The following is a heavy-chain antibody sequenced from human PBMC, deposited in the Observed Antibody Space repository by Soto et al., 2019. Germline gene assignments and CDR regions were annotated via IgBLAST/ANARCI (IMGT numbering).Heavy chain of an antibody. CDR3: ATNYYGSGSKNWSDP. V-gene: IGHV4-31*03. CDR1: GGSISSGGYY. J-gene: IGHJ5*02. D-gene: IGHD3-10*01. Sequence: QVQLQESGPGLVKPSQTLSLTCTVSGGSISSGGYYWSWIRQHPGKGLEWIGYIYYSGSTYYNPSLKSRISTSVDTSKNQFSLKLSSVTAADTAVYYCATNYYGSGSKNWSDPWGQGTLVTVSS. CDR2: IYYSGST.